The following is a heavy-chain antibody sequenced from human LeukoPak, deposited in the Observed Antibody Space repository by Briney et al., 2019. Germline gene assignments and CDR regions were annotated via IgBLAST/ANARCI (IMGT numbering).Heavy chain of an antibody. CDR3: ARDAPRGAGTGYDAFDI. CDR1: GGSISSSSYY. CDR2: IYYSGST. Sequence: SETLSLTCTVSGGSISSSSYYWGWIRQPPGKGLEWIGSIYYSGSTYYNPSLKSRVTISVDTSKNQFSLKLSSVAAADTAVYYCARDAPRGAGTGYDAFDIWGQGTMVTVSS. V-gene: IGHV4-39*07. D-gene: IGHD6-19*01. J-gene: IGHJ3*02.